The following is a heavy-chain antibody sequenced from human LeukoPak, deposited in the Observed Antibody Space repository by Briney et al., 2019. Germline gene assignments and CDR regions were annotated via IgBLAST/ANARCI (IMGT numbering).Heavy chain of an antibody. CDR1: GFTFSSYA. J-gene: IGHJ4*02. V-gene: IGHV3-23*01. Sequence: GGSLRLSCAASGFTFSSYAMSWVRQAAGKGLEWVSAISGSGGSTYYADSVKRRFTISRDNSKNTLYLQMNSLRAEDTAVYYCAKVLLGSSWYLLFDYWGQGTLVTVSS. CDR3: AKVLLGSSWYLLFDY. D-gene: IGHD6-13*01. CDR2: ISGSGGST.